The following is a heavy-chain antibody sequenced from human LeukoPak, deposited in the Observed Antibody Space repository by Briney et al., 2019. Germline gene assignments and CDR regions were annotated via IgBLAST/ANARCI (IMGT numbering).Heavy chain of an antibody. CDR1: GYTFSSYG. J-gene: IGHJ3*02. Sequence: ASVKASCKASGYTFSSYGISWVRQAPGQGLEWMGWISAYNGNTNYVQKLQGRVTMTTDTSTSTACMELRSLRSDDTAVYYCAREVSASAFDIWGQGTMVTVSS. D-gene: IGHD6-25*01. CDR3: AREVSASAFDI. CDR2: ISAYNGNT. V-gene: IGHV1-18*01.